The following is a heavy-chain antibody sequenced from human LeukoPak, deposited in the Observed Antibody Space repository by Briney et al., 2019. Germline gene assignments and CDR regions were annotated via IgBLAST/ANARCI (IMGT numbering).Heavy chain of an antibody. J-gene: IGHJ2*01. CDR3: ARAPVRVPYYDFWSGYYTDNWYFDL. CDR2: INHSGST. Sequence: SETLSLTCAVYGGSFSGYYWSWIRQPPGKGLEWIGEINHSGSTNYNPSLKSRVTISVDTSKNQFSLKLSSVTAADTAVYYCARAPVRVPYYDFWSGYYTDNWYFDLWGRGTLVTVSS. V-gene: IGHV4-34*01. CDR1: GGSFSGYY. D-gene: IGHD3-3*01.